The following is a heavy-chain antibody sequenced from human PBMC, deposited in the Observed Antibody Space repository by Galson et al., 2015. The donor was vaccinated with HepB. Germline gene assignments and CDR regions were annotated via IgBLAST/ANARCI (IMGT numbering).Heavy chain of an antibody. CDR3: AKDSLAGINYYYGMDV. J-gene: IGHJ6*02. CDR1: GFTSSSHG. CDR2: ISYDGTNK. V-gene: IGHV3-30*18. D-gene: IGHD6-19*01. Sequence: SLRHSCAASGFTSSSHGMHWVRQAPGEGLEWVAVISYDGTNKFYVDSVKGRFTISRDNSKNTVYLQMNSLRAEDTAVYYCAKDSLAGINYYYGMDVWGQGTTVTVSS.